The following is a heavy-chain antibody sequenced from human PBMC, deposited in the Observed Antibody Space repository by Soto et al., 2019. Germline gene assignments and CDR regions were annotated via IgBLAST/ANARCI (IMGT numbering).Heavy chain of an antibody. CDR3: ARDSSGWYVVNNWFDP. Sequence: EVQLVESGGGLVQPGGSLRLSCAASGFTFSSYWMHWVRQAPGKGLVWVSRINSDGSSTSYADSVKGRFTISRDNAKNTRYLQMNSLRAEDSAVYYCARDSSGWYVVNNWFDPWGQGALVTVSS. D-gene: IGHD6-19*01. V-gene: IGHV3-74*01. CDR2: INSDGSST. CDR1: GFTFSSYW. J-gene: IGHJ5*02.